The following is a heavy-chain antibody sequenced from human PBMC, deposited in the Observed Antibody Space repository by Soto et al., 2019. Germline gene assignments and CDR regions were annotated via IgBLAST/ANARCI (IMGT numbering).Heavy chain of an antibody. D-gene: IGHD2-15*01. CDR3: ARANHIVVVVAAHYYFDY. V-gene: IGHV1-46*03. CDR1: GYTFTSYY. Sequence: QVQLVQSGAEVKKPGASVKVSCKASGYTFTSYYMHWVRQAPGQGLEWMGIINPSGGSTSYAQKLQGRVTMTRDTSTSTVYMELSSLRSEDTAVYYCARANHIVVVVAAHYYFDYWGQGTLVTVSS. CDR2: INPSGGST. J-gene: IGHJ4*02.